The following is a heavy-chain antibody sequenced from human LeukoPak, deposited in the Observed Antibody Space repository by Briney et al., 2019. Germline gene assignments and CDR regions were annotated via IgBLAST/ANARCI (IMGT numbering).Heavy chain of an antibody. J-gene: IGHJ6*02. V-gene: IGHV3-33*01. D-gene: IGHD3-10*01. Sequence: GGSLRLSCAASGFTFTTHGFHWVRQAPGKGLEWVALIYSDGSITYYADSVKGRFTVSRDDSKNTLFLQMDSLRPDDTAVYYCARDNARGRLAVWGQGTTVTVSS. CDR1: GFTFTTHG. CDR2: IYSDGSIT. CDR3: ARDNARGRLAV.